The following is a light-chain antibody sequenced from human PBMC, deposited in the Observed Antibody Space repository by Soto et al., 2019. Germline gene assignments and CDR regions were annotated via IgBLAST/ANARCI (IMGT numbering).Light chain of an antibody. Sequence: QSVLTQPASVSGSPGQSITISCTGTSSDVGAYNFVSWHQQHPGKAPKLIIYNVYDRPSGISYRFSGSKSGNTASLTISGLQGEDEADYYRSSYTISRTYVFGTGTKLTVL. J-gene: IGLJ1*01. V-gene: IGLV2-14*03. CDR1: SSDVGAYNF. CDR2: NVY. CDR3: SSYTISRTYV.